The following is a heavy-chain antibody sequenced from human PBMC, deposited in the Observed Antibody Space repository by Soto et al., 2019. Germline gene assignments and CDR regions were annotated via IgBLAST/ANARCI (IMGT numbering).Heavy chain of an antibody. V-gene: IGHV4-31*03. J-gene: IGHJ5*02. D-gene: IGHD2-15*01. CDR3: ARDAAVKWFDP. CDR2: VYYSGST. CDR1: GGSTSSGGYY. Sequence: QVQLQEAGRRLVKPSQTLSLTCTVSGGSTSSGGYYWSWIRQYPGKGLEWIGFVYYSGSTYYNPSLKSRVIISVDTSKKPFSLKLSSVTAADTAVYYCARDAAVKWFDPWGQGTLVTVSS.